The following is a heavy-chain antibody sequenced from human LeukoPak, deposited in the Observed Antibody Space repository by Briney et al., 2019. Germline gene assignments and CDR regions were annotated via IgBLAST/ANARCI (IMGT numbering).Heavy chain of an antibody. J-gene: IGHJ4*02. Sequence: PRGSPRLSCAASGFTFSGYAMGWVCRAPGKGLEWDSLVSGSGGGTYYADSVKVRFTISRDSSKTTLFRRMTLRRVGAPPLYYWSNRSCSTSGCSHLDSWGPGTLVSASS. D-gene: IGHD1-26*01. CDR3: SNRSCSTSGCSHLDS. CDR2: VSGSGGGT. V-gene: IGHV3-23*01. CDR1: GFTFSGYA.